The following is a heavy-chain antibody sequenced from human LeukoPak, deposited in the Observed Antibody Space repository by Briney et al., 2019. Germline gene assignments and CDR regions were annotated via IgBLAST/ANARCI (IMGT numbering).Heavy chain of an antibody. D-gene: IGHD3-9*01. Sequence: GGSLRLSYAASGFILSSYWMSWVRQAPGKGLEWVANIKQDGSEKYYVDSVKGRFTISRDNAKNSLYLQMDSLRAEDTAVYFCARTSGTGWSHWGQGTLVTVSS. CDR3: ARTSGTGWSH. V-gene: IGHV3-7*01. CDR1: GFILSSYW. CDR2: IKQDGSEK. J-gene: IGHJ1*01.